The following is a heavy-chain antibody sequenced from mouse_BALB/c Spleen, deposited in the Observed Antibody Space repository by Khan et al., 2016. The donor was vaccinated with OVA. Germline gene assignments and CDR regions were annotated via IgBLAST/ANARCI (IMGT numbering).Heavy chain of an antibody. J-gene: IGHJ3*01. V-gene: IGHV1-7*01. CDR1: GYTFTSYW. CDR3: ANHGSSSAWFTY. CDR2: INPSTGYT. D-gene: IGHD1-1*01. Sequence: VQLKESGAELAKPGASVKMSCKASGYTFTSYWMHWVKQRPGQGLEWIGYINPSTGYTEYNPRFKDKATLTADKSSSTAYMQLSSLTSEESAVYYCANHGSSSAWFTYWGQGTLITGSA.